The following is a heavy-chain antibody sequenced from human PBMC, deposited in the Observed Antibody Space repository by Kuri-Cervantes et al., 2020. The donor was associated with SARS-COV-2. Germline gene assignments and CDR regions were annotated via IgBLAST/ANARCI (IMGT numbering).Heavy chain of an antibody. J-gene: IGHJ6*04. D-gene: IGHD3-3*01. CDR3: AITIFGVVPGGDV. V-gene: IGHV4-61*02. Sequence: SETLSLTCTVSGGSISSSSYYWSWIRQPAGKGLEWIGRIYTSGSTNYNPSLKSRVTMSVDTSKNQFSLKLSSVTAADTAVYYCAITIFGVVPGGDVWGKGTTVTVSS. CDR2: IYTSGST. CDR1: GGSISSSSYY.